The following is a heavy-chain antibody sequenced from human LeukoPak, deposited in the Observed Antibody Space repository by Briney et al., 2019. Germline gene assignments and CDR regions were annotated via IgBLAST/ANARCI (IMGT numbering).Heavy chain of an antibody. CDR2: INPNSGGT. CDR3: ARGSYDYGGNTEGY. J-gene: IGHJ4*02. CDR1: GYTFTGYY. D-gene: IGHD4-23*01. Sequence: ASVKVSCKTSGYTFTGYYMHWVRQAPGQGLEWMGWINPNSGGTNYAQKFQGRVTMTRDTSISTAYMELSRLRSDDTAVYYCARGSYDYGGNTEGYWGQGTLVTVSS. V-gene: IGHV1-2*02.